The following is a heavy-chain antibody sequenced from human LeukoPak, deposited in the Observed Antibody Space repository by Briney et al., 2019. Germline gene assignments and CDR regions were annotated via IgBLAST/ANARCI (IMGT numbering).Heavy chain of an antibody. CDR1: GFTFTNYS. Sequence: GGSLRLFRAASGFTFTNYSISWGRQAPGKGLEWVSAISERGGKTYYADSGKGRFTISRDNSKNTLYLKMNSVRAEDMAVYYCAMIKRDYWGQGTLVTVSS. V-gene: IGHV3-23*01. CDR2: ISERGGKT. J-gene: IGHJ4*02. CDR3: AMIKRDY. D-gene: IGHD3-22*01.